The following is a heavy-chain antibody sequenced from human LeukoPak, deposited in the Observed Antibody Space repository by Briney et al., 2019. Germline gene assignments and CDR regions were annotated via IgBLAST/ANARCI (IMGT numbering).Heavy chain of an antibody. CDR3: ARLGLEVGGPNWFDP. CDR2: IKRDGSQK. D-gene: IGHD1-1*01. V-gene: IGHV3-7*01. J-gene: IGHJ5*02. CDR1: GFSFSSNW. Sequence: GGSLRLSCAAPGFSFSSNWMGWVRRAPGKGLEWVAHIKRDGSQKYYLDSVKGRFTISRDNAKNSLYLQMNSLRVEDTAVYYCARLGLEVGGPNWFDPWGQGTLVTVSS.